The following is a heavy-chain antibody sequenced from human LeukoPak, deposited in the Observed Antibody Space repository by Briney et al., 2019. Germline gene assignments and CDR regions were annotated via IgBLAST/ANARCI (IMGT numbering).Heavy chain of an antibody. D-gene: IGHD3-22*01. CDR1: GGSISSSSYY. J-gene: IGHJ4*02. Sequence: SETLSLTCTVSGGSISSSSYYWGWIRQPPGKGLEWIGEINHSGSTVYSPSLKSRLTISLDTSKNQFSLKLTSVTAADTAVYYCARDFDTSGYFHYWGQGTLVTVSS. CDR2: INHSGST. CDR3: ARDFDTSGYFHY. V-gene: IGHV4-39*07.